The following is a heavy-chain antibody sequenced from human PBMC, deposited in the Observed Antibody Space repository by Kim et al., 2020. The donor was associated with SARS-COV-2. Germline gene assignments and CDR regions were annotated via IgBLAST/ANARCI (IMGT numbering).Heavy chain of an antibody. D-gene: IGHD6-6*01. Sequence: SETLSLTCTVSGGSISSYYWSWIRQPPGKGLEWIGYIYYSGSTNYNPSLKSRVTISVDTSKNQFSLKLSSVTAADTAVYYCARGVAARYWGQGTLVTVSS. CDR2: IYYSGST. J-gene: IGHJ4*02. CDR3: ARGVAARY. CDR1: GGSISSYY. V-gene: IGHV4-59*01.